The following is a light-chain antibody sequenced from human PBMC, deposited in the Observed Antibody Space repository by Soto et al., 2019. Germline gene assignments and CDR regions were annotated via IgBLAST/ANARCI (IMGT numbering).Light chain of an antibody. Sequence: QSVLTQPASVSGSPGQSITISCTGTSSDIGYYNFVSWYQHHPGKAPRVMIYEVSNRPSGVSNRFSGSKSGNTASLTISGLQAEDEADYYCSSYTTSIANSARVFGGGTKVTVL. J-gene: IGLJ3*02. CDR1: SSDIGYYNF. CDR3: SSYTTSIANSARV. CDR2: EVS. V-gene: IGLV2-14*01.